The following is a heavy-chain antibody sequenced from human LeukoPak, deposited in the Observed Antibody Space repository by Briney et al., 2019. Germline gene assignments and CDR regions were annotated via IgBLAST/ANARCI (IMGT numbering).Heavy chain of an antibody. CDR1: GGSISSSSYY. D-gene: IGHD1-1*01. CDR3: ARDARERLRAHHYYYYMDV. V-gene: IGHV4-39*07. J-gene: IGHJ6*03. Sequence: SETLSLTCTVSGGSISSSSYYWGWIRQPPGKGLEWIGSIYYSGSTYYNPSLKSRVTISVDTSKNQFSLKLSSVTAADTAIYYCARDARERLRAHHYYYYMDVWGKGTTVTISS. CDR2: IYYSGST.